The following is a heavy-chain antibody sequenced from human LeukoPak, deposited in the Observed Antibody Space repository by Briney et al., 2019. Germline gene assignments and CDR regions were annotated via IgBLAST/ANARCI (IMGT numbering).Heavy chain of an antibody. CDR2: ISDSGGRT. CDR3: AKRGVVIRVILVGFHKEAYYFES. J-gene: IGHJ4*02. CDR1: GITLSNYG. D-gene: IGHD3-22*01. Sequence: GGSLRLSCAVSGITLSNYGMSWVRQVPGKGLEWVAGISDSGGRTNYADSVKGRFTISRDNPKNTLYLQMNSLRAEDTAVYFCAKRGVVIRVILVGFHKEAYYFESWGQGALVTVSS. V-gene: IGHV3-23*01.